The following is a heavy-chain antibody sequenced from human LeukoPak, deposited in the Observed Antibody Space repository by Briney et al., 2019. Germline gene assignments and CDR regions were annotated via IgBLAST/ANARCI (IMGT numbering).Heavy chain of an antibody. J-gene: IGHJ3*02. CDR1: GFTFSSYS. V-gene: IGHV3-9*01. Sequence: AGGSLRLSCAASGFTFSSYSMNWVRQAPGKGLEWVSGISWNSGSIGYADSVKGRFTISRDNAKNSLYLQMNSLRAEDTALYYCAKDRSSGYYDAFDIWGQGTMVTVSS. D-gene: IGHD3-22*01. CDR3: AKDRSSGYYDAFDI. CDR2: ISWNSGSI.